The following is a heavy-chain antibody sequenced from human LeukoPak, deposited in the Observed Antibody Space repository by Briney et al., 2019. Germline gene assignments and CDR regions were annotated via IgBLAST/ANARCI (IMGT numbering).Heavy chain of an antibody. CDR2: ISAYNGNT. CDR3: ARDVTYYYDSSGYYLDY. J-gene: IGHJ4*02. D-gene: IGHD3-22*01. Sequence: ASVKVSCKASGYTFTNYGISWVRQAPGQGLEWMGWISAYNGNTNYAQKLQGRVTMTTDTSTSTAYMELRSLRSDDTAVYYCARDVTYYYDSSGYYLDYWGQGTLVTVSS. V-gene: IGHV1-18*01. CDR1: GYTFTNYG.